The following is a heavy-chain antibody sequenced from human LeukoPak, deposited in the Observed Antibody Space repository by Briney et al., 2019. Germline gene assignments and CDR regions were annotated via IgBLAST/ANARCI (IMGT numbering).Heavy chain of an antibody. V-gene: IGHV3-23*01. Sequence: GGSLRLSCAASGFTFSNYAMSWVRQAPGKGLEWVSAFSPSGGGTYYADSVKGRFTISRDNSKNTLYLQMNSLRAEDTAVYYCAKDDKTPTPVTSPDYWGQGTLVTVSS. J-gene: IGHJ4*02. CDR2: FSPSGGGT. CDR1: GFTFSNYA. D-gene: IGHD4-17*01. CDR3: AKDDKTPTPVTSPDY.